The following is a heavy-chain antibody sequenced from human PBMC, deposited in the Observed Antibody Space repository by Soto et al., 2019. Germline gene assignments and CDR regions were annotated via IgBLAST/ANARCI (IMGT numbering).Heavy chain of an antibody. J-gene: IGHJ1*01. V-gene: IGHV4-30-4*01. CDR3: ARGPTTENAAS. D-gene: IGHD6-25*01. Sequence: WSSIRQPPGKGLEWIGCIYYSGSPYNNPSLKSRVTISADTSMNQFSLALTSVTAADTAMYDGARGPTTENAASWGKGILVPVSS. CDR2: IYYSGSP.